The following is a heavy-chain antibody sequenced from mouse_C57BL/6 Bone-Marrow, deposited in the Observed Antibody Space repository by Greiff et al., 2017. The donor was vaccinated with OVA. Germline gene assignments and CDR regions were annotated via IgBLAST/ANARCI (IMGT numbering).Heavy chain of an antibody. CDR3: ARHEEGSIYYGNYYYAMDY. CDR1: GYTFTEYT. Sequence: VQLQQSGAELVKPGASVKLSCKASGYTFTEYTIHWVKQRSGQGLEWIGWFYPGSGSIKYNEKFKDKATLTADKSSSTVYMGLSRLTSEDSAVYFCARHEEGSIYYGNYYYAMDYWGQGTSVTVSS. V-gene: IGHV1-62-2*01. D-gene: IGHD2-1*01. J-gene: IGHJ4*01. CDR2: FYPGSGSI.